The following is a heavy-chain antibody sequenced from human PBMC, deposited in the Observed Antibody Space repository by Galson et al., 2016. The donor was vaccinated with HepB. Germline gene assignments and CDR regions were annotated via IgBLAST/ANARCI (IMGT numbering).Heavy chain of an antibody. D-gene: IGHD3-10*01. CDR2: IYYNGNT. V-gene: IGHV4-59*01. CDR1: GDSLNNYF. CDR3: ARGWAYAAGTAPPYYFDS. Sequence: LSLTCTVSGDSLNNYFWSWIRQPPGKALESVGYIYYNGNTNYNPSPKSRHTISIDTSSNNFSLVLSSVTTADTAVYFCARGWAYAAGTAPPYYFDSWGQGILVTVAS. J-gene: IGHJ4*02.